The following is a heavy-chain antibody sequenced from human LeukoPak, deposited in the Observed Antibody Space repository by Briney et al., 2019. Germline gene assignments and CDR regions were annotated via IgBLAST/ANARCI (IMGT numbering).Heavy chain of an antibody. V-gene: IGHV4-4*07. CDR3: ARLQDTVAGKKVDVY. J-gene: IGHJ4*02. D-gene: IGHD6-19*01. CDR2: IYTSGST. Sequence: SETLSLTCTVSGGSISSYYWSWIRQPAGKGLEWIGRIYTSGSTNYNPSLKSRVTMSVDTSKNQFSLKLSSVTAADTAVYYCARLQDTVAGKKVDVYWGQGTLVTVSS. CDR1: GGSISSYY.